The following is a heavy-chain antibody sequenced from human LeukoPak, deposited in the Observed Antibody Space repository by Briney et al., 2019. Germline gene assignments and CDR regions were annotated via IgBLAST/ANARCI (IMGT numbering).Heavy chain of an antibody. Sequence: GGSLRLSCAASGFTFSSYGMHWVRQAPGQGLEWGAVISYDGSNKYYADSVKGRFTISRDNSKNTLYLQINSLSAEDTAVCYCAKNSGSGKGLDYWGQGTLVTVSS. J-gene: IGHJ4*02. CDR1: GFTFSSYG. V-gene: IGHV3-30*18. D-gene: IGHD3-10*01. CDR2: ISYDGSNK. CDR3: AKNSGSGKGLDY.